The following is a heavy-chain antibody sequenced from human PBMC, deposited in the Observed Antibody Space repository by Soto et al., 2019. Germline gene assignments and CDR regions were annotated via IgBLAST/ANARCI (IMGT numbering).Heavy chain of an antibody. J-gene: IGHJ6*01. V-gene: IGHV1-69*13. CDR3: ARAVVVTAIQYYYYGMDV. Sequence: SVKVACKASAGTFRSYAMSWVRQAPGQGLEWMGRIIPIFGTSNYAQTFQGRVTITADESTRTAYMELSSLRSEDTAVYYCARAVVVTAIQYYYYGMDVWRHVPTV. D-gene: IGHD2-21*02. CDR2: IIPIFGTS. CDR1: AGTFRSYA.